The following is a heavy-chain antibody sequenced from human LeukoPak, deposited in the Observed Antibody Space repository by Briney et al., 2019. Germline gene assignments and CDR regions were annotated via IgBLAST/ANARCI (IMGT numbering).Heavy chain of an antibody. CDR3: ASQLLTVAFDI. CDR2: ISDDGRTT. J-gene: IGHJ3*02. Sequence: GGSLRLSCAASGFTFSSYWMSWVRQAPGKGLEWVAVISDDGRTTYYADSVKGRFTISRDNSKNTLYLQMNSLRAEDTAVYYCASQLLTVAFDIWGQGTMVTVSS. V-gene: IGHV3-30*03. D-gene: IGHD5-24*01. CDR1: GFTFSSYW.